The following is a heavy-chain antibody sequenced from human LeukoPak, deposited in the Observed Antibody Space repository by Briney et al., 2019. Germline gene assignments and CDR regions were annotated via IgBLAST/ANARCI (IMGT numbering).Heavy chain of an antibody. J-gene: IGHJ6*02. CDR3: ARGGDPPLNYYYGMDV. D-gene: IGHD2-21*01. V-gene: IGHV1-2*02. Sequence: GASVKVSCKASGYTFTGYYLHWVRQAPGQGLEWMGWINPNSGGTNYAQKFQGRVTMTRDTSISTAYMELSRLRSDDTAVYYCARGGDPPLNYYYGMDVWGQGTTVTVSS. CDR2: INPNSGGT. CDR1: GYTFTGYY.